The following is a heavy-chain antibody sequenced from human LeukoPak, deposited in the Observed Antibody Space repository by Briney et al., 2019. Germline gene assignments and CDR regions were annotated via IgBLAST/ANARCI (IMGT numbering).Heavy chain of an antibody. D-gene: IGHD6-13*01. J-gene: IGHJ4*02. V-gene: IGHV4-59*01. Sequence: SETLSLTCTVSGGSISSYYWSWIRQPPGKGLEWIGYIYYSGSTNYNPSLKSRVTISVDTSKNQFSLKLSSVTAADTAVYYCARETPGIAAAGSFDSWGQGTLVTVSS. CDR3: ARETPGIAAAGSFDS. CDR2: IYYSGST. CDR1: GGSISSYY.